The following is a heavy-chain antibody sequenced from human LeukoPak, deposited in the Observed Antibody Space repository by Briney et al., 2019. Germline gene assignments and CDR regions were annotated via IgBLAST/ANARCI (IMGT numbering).Heavy chain of an antibody. D-gene: IGHD2-2*01. CDR2: IYNTVRA. Sequence: PSEALSLTCSVSGGSTSDSNYYWNWVRQPPGKGLEWIGNIYNTVRATYNPSLKSRVTISVDTCKNQFSLHLNSVTAADTAVYFCASSRGHWGQGTLVTVSS. CDR3: ASSRGH. J-gene: IGHJ4*02. V-gene: IGHV4-61*01. CDR1: GGSTSDSNYY.